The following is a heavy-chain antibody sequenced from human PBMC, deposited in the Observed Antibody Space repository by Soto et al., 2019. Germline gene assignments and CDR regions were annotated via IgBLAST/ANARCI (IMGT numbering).Heavy chain of an antibody. D-gene: IGHD5-18*01. V-gene: IGHV1-58*01. Sequence: SVKVSCKASGFTFTNSAVQWVRQARGQRLEWIGWIVVGSGNTNYAQKFQERVTITRDMSTTTAYMELSSLRSEDTAVYYCATDKGDSYGYGNYWGQGGLVTVSS. J-gene: IGHJ4*02. CDR1: GFTFTNSA. CDR2: IVVGSGNT. CDR3: ATDKGDSYGYGNY.